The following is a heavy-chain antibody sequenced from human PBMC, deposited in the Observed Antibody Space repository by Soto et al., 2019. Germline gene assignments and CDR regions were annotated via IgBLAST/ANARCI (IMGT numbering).Heavy chain of an antibody. CDR2: ISYDGSNK. J-gene: IGHJ4*02. D-gene: IGHD3-22*01. CDR1: GFTFSSYA. V-gene: IGHV3-30-3*01. CDR3: AREYDYYDSSGEFDY. Sequence: ESGGGVVQPGRSLRLSCAASGFTFSSYAMHWVRQAPGKGLEWVAVISYDGSNKYYADSVKGRFTISRDNSKNTLYLQMNSLRAEDTAVYYCAREYDYYDSSGEFDYWGQGTLVTVSS.